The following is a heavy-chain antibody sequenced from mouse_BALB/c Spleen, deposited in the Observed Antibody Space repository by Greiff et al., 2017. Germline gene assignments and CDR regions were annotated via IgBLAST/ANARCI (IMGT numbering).Heavy chain of an antibody. J-gene: IGHJ4*01. CDR3: TRSTPGAMDY. CDR2: IDPSDSYT. V-gene: IGHV1S127*01. CDR1: GYTFTSYW. Sequence: QVQLQQPGAELVKPGASVKMSCKASGYTFTSYWMHWVKQRPGQGLEWIGVIDPSDSYTSYNQKFKGKATLTVDTSSSTAYMQLSSLTSEDSAVYYCTRSTPGAMDYWGQGTSVTVSS.